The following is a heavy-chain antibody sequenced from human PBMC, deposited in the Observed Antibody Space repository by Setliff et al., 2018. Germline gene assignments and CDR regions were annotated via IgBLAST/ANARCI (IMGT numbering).Heavy chain of an antibody. V-gene: IGHV1-69*05. D-gene: IGHD5-12*01. CDR1: GDTFSRYA. CDR3: ARAVSGYDYHYFDK. CDR2: IIPVFGKP. J-gene: IGHJ4*02. Sequence: RASVKVSCKASGDTFSRYAFNWVRQAPGQGLEWMGAIIPVFGKPYHAQTMQGRITMTRDTSISTAYMELSRLTSDDSAVYYCARAVSGYDYHYFDKWGQGTLVTVSS.